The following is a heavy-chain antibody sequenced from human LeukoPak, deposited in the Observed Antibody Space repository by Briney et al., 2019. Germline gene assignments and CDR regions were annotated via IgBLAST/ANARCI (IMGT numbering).Heavy chain of an antibody. D-gene: IGHD4-17*01. CDR2: IRGSGSNT. CDR3: ARNFNGDYNIVSDY. J-gene: IGHJ4*02. Sequence: GGSLRLSCEASGFTFSSYAMSWVRQAPGKGLEWVSTIRGSGSNTYLADSVKGRFTISRDNCKNTLYLQMNSLRAEDTAEYYCARNFNGDYNIVSDYWGQGTLVTVSS. CDR1: GFTFSSYA. V-gene: IGHV3-23*01.